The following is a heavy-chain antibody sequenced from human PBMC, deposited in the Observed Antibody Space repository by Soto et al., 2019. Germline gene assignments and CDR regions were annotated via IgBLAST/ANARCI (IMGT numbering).Heavy chain of an antibody. Sequence: SETLSLTCAVYGGSFSGYYWSWIRQPPGKGLEWIGEINHSGSTNYNPSLKSRVTISVDTSKNQFSLKLSSVTAADTAVYCCARASRVRSGYYYSHYYYGMDVWGQGTTVTISS. CDR3: ARASRVRSGYYYSHYYYGMDV. CDR2: INHSGST. J-gene: IGHJ6*02. D-gene: IGHD3-22*01. CDR1: GGSFSGYY. V-gene: IGHV4-34*01.